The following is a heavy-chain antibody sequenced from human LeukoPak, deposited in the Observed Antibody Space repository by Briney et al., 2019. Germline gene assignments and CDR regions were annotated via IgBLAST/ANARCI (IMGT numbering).Heavy chain of an antibody. V-gene: IGHV3-53*01. CDR2: IYSGGST. CDR1: GFTFSSYA. CDR3: AREYLNWFDP. J-gene: IGHJ5*02. Sequence: PGGSLRLSCAASGFTFSSYAMHWVRQAPGKGLEWVSVIYSGGSTYYADSVKGRFTTSRDNSKNTLYLQMNSLRAEDTAVYYCAREYLNWFDPWGQGTLVTVSS.